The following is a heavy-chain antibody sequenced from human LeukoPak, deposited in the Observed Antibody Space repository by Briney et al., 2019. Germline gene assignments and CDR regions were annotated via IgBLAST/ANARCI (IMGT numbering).Heavy chain of an antibody. CDR3: AKLHHSYDSSGYYHFDAFDI. CDR1: GFTFNTYT. CDR2: ISGSSGII. D-gene: IGHD3-22*01. Sequence: AGGSLRLSCAASGFTFNTYTMNWVRQAPGKGLEWVSYISGSSGIIDYADSVRGRFTISRDNAKNSLYLQMNSLRAEDTAVYYCAKLHHSYDSSGYYHFDAFDIWGQGTMVTVSS. J-gene: IGHJ3*02. V-gene: IGHV3-48*01.